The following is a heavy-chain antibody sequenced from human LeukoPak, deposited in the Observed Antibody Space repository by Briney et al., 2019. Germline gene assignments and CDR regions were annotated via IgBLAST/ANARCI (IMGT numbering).Heavy chain of an antibody. CDR3: ARDRPGYSSWFDP. CDR2: INTNTGGT. CDR1: GYTFTGYH. D-gene: IGHD6-19*01. V-gene: IGHV1-2*02. J-gene: IGHJ5*02. Sequence: ASVKVSCKASGYTFTGYHMHWVRQAPGQGLEWMGWINTNTGGTNCAQKFQGRVTMTRDTSITTAYMELSSLRSDDTAVYYCARDRPGYSSWFDPWGQGTLATVSS.